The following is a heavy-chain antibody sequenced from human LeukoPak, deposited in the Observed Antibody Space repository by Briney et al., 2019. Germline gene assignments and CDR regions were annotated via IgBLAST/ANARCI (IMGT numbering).Heavy chain of an antibody. CDR2: VHYSGST. J-gene: IGHJ4*02. V-gene: IGHV4-59*08. CDR3: ARWYSSGWAFDY. CDR1: GATISSYY. D-gene: IGHD6-19*01. Sequence: SETLSLTCTVSGATISSYYWNWTRQPPGKGLEWIGYVHYSGSTKYSPSLKSRVTISVDTSKDQFSLKLSSVTAADTAVYYCARWYSSGWAFDYWGQGTLVTVSS.